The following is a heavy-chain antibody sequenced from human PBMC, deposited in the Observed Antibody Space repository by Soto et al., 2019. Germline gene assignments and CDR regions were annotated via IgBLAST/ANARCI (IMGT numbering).Heavy chain of an antibody. CDR2: IIPVFGTP. CDR3: ARGPYYDFWRGYSFFDS. J-gene: IGHJ4*02. CDR1: GGTFNIYA. Sequence: QEQLVQSGAEVKKPGSSVKVSCKASGGTFNIYAISWVRQAPGQGLEWMGGIIPVFGTPSYAQKLWGRVTISVDESTAIAYMELSRLRSEDTAVYFCARGPYYDFWRGYSFFDSWGQGTLVTVSS. V-gene: IGHV1-69*01. D-gene: IGHD3-3*01.